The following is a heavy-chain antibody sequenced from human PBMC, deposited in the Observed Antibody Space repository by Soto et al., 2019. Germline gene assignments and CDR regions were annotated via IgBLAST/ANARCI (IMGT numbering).Heavy chain of an antibody. Sequence: SETLSLTCTVSGGSISSGGYYWSWIRQHPGKGLEWIGYIYYSGSTYYNPSLKSRVTISVDTSKNQFSLKLSSVTAADTAVYYCARVEDVGGGQLQDNWFDPWGQGTLVTVSS. D-gene: IGHD2-15*01. CDR2: IYYSGST. J-gene: IGHJ5*02. V-gene: IGHV4-31*03. CDR3: ARVEDVGGGQLQDNWFDP. CDR1: GGSISSGGYY.